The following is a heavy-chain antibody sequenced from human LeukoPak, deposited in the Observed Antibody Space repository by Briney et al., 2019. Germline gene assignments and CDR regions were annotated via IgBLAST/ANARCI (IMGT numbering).Heavy chain of an antibody. Sequence: SETLSLTCAVYGGSFSGYYWSWIRQPPGKGLEWIGEINHSGSTNYNPSLKSRVTISVDTSKNQFSLQLNSVTPEDTAVYYCAREALEYSSSPTDYWGQGTLVTVSS. J-gene: IGHJ4*02. CDR3: AREALEYSSSPTDY. V-gene: IGHV4-34*01. D-gene: IGHD6-6*01. CDR2: INHSGST. CDR1: GGSFSGYY.